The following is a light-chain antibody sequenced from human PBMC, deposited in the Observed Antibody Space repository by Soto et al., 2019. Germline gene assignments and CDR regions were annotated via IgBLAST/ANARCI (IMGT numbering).Light chain of an antibody. J-gene: IGKJ2*01. CDR1: QHVSSS. CDR2: GAS. V-gene: IGKV3-15*01. Sequence: EIVMTQAPATLSVSPGERATLSCRASQHVSSSLAWYQQKPGQAPRLLIYGASTRATGIPARFSGSGSGTEFTLTISSLQSEDFAVYYCQEYNNWPHTFGQGTKLEIK. CDR3: QEYNNWPHT.